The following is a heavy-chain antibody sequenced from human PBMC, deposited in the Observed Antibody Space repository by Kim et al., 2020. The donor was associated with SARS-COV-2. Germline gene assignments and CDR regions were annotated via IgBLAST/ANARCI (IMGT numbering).Heavy chain of an antibody. V-gene: IGHV4-59*01. CDR2: IYYSGST. Sequence: SETLSLTCTVSGGSISSYYWSWIRQPPGKGLEWIGYIYYSGSTNYNPSLKSRVTISVDTSKNQFSLKLSSVTAADTVVYYCARAPSVTTGVFDPWGQGTLVTVSS. J-gene: IGHJ5*02. CDR3: ARAPSVTTGVFDP. CDR1: GGSISSYY. D-gene: IGHD4-17*01.